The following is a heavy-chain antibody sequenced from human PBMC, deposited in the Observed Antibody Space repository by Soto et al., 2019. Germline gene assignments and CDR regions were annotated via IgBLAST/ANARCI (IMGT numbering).Heavy chain of an antibody. Sequence: PSETLSLTCTVSGGSISSYYWSWIRQPPGKGLEWIGYIYYSGSTNYNPSLKSRVTISVDTSKNQFSLKLSSVTAADTAVYYCAGMLPAATFDYWGQGTLVTVSS. V-gene: IGHV4-59*08. CDR1: GGSISSYY. D-gene: IGHD2-2*01. CDR3: AGMLPAATFDY. CDR2: IYYSGST. J-gene: IGHJ4*02.